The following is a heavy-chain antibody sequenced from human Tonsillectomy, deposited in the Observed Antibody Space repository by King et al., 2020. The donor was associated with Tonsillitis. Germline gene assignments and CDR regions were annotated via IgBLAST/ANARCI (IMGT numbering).Heavy chain of an antibody. Sequence: VQLVESGGGLVQPGGSLRLSCAASGFTFSDHYMDWVRQAPGKGLEWVGRARDKTNSYTTGYAAAVKGRFTVSRDDSKNSLYLQMKSLTTEDTAVYYCTRAGPRSTGSPTHDYWGQGTLVTVSS. V-gene: IGHV3-72*01. CDR3: TRAGPRSTGSPTHDY. D-gene: IGHD1-26*01. CDR1: GFTFSDHY. CDR2: ARDKTNSYTT. J-gene: IGHJ4*02.